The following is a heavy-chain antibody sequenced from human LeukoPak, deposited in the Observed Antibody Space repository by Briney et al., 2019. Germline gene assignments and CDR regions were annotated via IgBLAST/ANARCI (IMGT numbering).Heavy chain of an antibody. V-gene: IGHV3-21*01. CDR1: GFTFTSYT. J-gene: IGHJ4*02. CDR2: IGSSSTFI. Sequence: GGSLRLSCAASGFTFTSYTMNWVRQAPGKGLEWVSSIGSSSTFIYYADSVKGRFTISRDNAKNTLFLQMNSLRAEDTAVYYCAKAHPGFDYWGQGTLVTVSS. CDR3: AKAHPGFDY.